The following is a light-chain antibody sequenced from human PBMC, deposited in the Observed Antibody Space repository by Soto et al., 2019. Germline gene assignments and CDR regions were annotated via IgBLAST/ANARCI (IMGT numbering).Light chain of an antibody. Sequence: IVMTQSPATLSVSPGDRVTLSCRASQSVSSDLAWYQQRPGQAPRLLIYGASTRATGITARFSGTGSGTEFTLTISSLQSEDFAIYYCQQYNNWPPYTFGQGTKVDI. CDR2: GAS. J-gene: IGKJ2*01. CDR1: QSVSSD. CDR3: QQYNNWPPYT. V-gene: IGKV3-15*01.